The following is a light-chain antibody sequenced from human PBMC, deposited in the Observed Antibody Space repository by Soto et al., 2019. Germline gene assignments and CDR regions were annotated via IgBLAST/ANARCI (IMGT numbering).Light chain of an antibody. CDR1: QSVSSSY. Sequence: EIVLTQSPGTLSLSPGERATLSCRASQSVSSSYLAWYQQKPGQAPRLLIYGASSSATGIPDRFSGSRSETDFTLTISRLEPEDFAVYYCQQYGSSPRITFGGGTKVEIK. V-gene: IGKV3-20*01. CDR2: GAS. CDR3: QQYGSSPRIT. J-gene: IGKJ4*01.